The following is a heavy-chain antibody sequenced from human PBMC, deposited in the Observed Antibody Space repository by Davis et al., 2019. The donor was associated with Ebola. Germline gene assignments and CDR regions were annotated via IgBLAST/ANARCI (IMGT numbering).Heavy chain of an antibody. D-gene: IGHD6-19*01. CDR1: GYTFTSYG. CDR3: ARSVAVAGYFDY. CDR2: ISAYNGNT. V-gene: IGHV1-18*01. Sequence: AASVKVSCKASGYTFTSYGINWVRQAPGQGLGWMGWISAYNGNTNYAQKLQGRVTMTTDTSASTAYMELSSLRSEDTAVYYCARSVAVAGYFDYWGQGTLVTVSS. J-gene: IGHJ4*02.